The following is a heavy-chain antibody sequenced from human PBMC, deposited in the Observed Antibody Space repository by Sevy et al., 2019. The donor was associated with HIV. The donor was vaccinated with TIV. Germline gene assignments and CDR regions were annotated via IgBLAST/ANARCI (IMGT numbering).Heavy chain of an antibody. Sequence: SQTLSLTCAISGDSVSSNNAAWNWIRQSRSRGLEWLGRTYYKSKWYSHYAVSVKSRMTINPDTSKNQFSLQLNSVTPEDTAVYYCARSVAALDFWYFDLWGRGTLVTVSS. V-gene: IGHV6-1*01. CDR2: TYYKSKWYS. CDR1: GDSVSSNNAA. J-gene: IGHJ2*01. D-gene: IGHD6-19*01. CDR3: ARSVAALDFWYFDL.